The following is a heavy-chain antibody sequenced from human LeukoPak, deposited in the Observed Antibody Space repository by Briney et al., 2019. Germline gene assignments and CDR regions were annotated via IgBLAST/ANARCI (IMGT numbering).Heavy chain of an antibody. J-gene: IGHJ4*02. CDR1: GGSISSSSYY. V-gene: IGHV4-39*01. CDR3: ARHYEAMGVRGVIIESFDY. D-gene: IGHD3-10*01. CDR2: ICYSGST. Sequence: SETLSLTCTVSGGSISSSSYYWGWIRQPPGKGLEWIGSICYSGSTYYNPSLKSRVTISVDTSKNQFSLKLSSVTAADTAVYYCARHYEAMGVRGVIIESFDYWGQGTLVTVSS.